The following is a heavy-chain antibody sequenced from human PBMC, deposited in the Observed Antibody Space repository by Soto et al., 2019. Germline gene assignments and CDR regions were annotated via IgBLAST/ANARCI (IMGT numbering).Heavy chain of an antibody. CDR3: AKDPHGDYLLNWFDP. V-gene: IGHV3-23*01. D-gene: IGHD4-17*01. Sequence: PGGSLRLSCAASGFTFSSYAMTWVRQAPGKGLEWVSVISGSGGSTYYADSVKGRFTISRDNSKNTLYLQMNSLRAEDTAVYYCAKDPHGDYLLNWFDPWGQGTLVTVS. J-gene: IGHJ5*02. CDR1: GFTFSSYA. CDR2: ISGSGGST.